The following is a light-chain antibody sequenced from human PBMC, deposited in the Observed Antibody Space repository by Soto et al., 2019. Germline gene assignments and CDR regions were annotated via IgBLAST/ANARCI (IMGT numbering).Light chain of an antibody. J-gene: IGKJ5*01. Sequence: EIVMTQSPATLSVSPGERATLSCRASQSVSSDLAWYHQKPGQAPRLLIYGASSRATGIPDRFSGSGSGTDFTLTISRLEPEDFAVYYCQQYGSSPSITFGQVTRLEIK. CDR1: QSVSSD. CDR3: QQYGSSPSIT. V-gene: IGKV3-20*01. CDR2: GAS.